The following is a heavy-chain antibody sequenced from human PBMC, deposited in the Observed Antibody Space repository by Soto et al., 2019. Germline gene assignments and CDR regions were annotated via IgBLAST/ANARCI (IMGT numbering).Heavy chain of an antibody. D-gene: IGHD3-22*01. CDR1: GFTFSNAW. V-gene: IGHV3-15*07. J-gene: IGHJ4*02. CDR3: TTDLTYYYDSSGYYHGDYFDY. CDR2: IKSKTDGGTT. Sequence: EVQLVESGGGLVKPGGSLRLSCAASGFTFSNAWMNWVRQAPGKGLEWVDRIKSKTDGGTTDYAAPVKGRFTISRDDSKNTLYLKMNSLKTEDTAVYYCTTDLTYYYDSSGYYHGDYFDYWGQGTLVTVSS.